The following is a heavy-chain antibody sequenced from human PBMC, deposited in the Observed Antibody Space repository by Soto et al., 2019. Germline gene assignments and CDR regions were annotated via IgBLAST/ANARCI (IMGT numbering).Heavy chain of an antibody. CDR3: AREGILTGYYTTGPYDY. D-gene: IGHD3-9*01. V-gene: IGHV3-20*04. Sequence: GGSLRLSCAASGFTFDDYGMSWVRQAPGKGLEWVSGINWNGGSTGYADSVKGRFTISRDNAKNSLYLQMNSLRAEDTALYYCAREGILTGYYTTGPYDYWGQGTLVTVSS. J-gene: IGHJ4*02. CDR1: GFTFDDYG. CDR2: INWNGGST.